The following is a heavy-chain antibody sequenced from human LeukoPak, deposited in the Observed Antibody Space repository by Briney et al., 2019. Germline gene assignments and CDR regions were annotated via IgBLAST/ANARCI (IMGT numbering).Heavy chain of an antibody. J-gene: IGHJ1*01. CDR2: FFSGGNT. CDR1: GGSMSSSDNY. V-gene: IGHV4-39*01. CDR3: ARHYYDGNGFYYEYFQY. Sequence: SETLSLTCTLDGGSMSSSDNYWGWIRQPPGKGLEWIGSFFSGGNTYYNPSLRSRVTISVDTSKNQCSLTLTSVTAEDTASYYCARHYYDGNGFYYEYFQYWGQGTLVTVPS. D-gene: IGHD3-22*01.